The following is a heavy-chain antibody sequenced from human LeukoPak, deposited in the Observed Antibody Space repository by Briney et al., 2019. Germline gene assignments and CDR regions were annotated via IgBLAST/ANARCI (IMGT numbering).Heavy chain of an antibody. V-gene: IGHV3-30*18. CDR1: GFTFSSYG. J-gene: IGHJ4*02. D-gene: IGHD3-22*01. Sequence: GGSLRLSCEASGFTFSSYGIHWVRQAPGKGLEWVAVISYDGSNKYYADSVKGRFTISRDISKNTLYLQMNSLRAEDTAVYYCAKEPHYYYDSSGYYDYWGQGTLVTVSS. CDR3: AKEPHYYYDSSGYYDY. CDR2: ISYDGSNK.